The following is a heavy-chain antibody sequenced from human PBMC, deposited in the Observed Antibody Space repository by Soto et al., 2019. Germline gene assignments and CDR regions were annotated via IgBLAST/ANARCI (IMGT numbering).Heavy chain of an antibody. CDR3: ARGGWGVATILYPDAFDI. Sequence: QVQLVQSGAEVKKPGASVKVSCKASGYTFTSYDINWVRQATGLGLEWMGWMNPNSGNTGYAQKFQGRVTMTRNTSISTAYMELSSLRSEDTAVYYCARGGWGVATILYPDAFDIWGQGTMVTVSS. CDR1: GYTFTSYD. V-gene: IGHV1-8*01. J-gene: IGHJ3*02. CDR2: MNPNSGNT. D-gene: IGHD5-12*01.